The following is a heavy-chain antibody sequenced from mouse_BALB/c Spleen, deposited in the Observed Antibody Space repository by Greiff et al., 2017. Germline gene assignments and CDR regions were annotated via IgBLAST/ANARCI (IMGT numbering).Heavy chain of an antibody. D-gene: IGHD2-14*01. CDR3: TRPYYRYDRYFDV. V-gene: IGHV1S22*01. J-gene: IGHJ1*01. CDR2: IYPGSGST. CDR1: GYTFTSYW. Sequence: LQQPGSELVRPGASVKLSCKASGYTFTSYWMHWVKQRPGQGLEWIGNIYPGSGSTNYDEKFKSKATLTVDTSSSTAYMQLSSLTSEDSAVYYCTRPYYRYDRYFDVCGAGTTGTVSS.